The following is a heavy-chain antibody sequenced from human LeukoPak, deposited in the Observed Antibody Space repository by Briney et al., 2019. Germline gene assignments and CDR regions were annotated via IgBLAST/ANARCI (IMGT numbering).Heavy chain of an antibody. J-gene: IGHJ5*02. D-gene: IGHD6-6*01. CDR3: ARDLGRIAARGFDP. CDR1: EYTFSNYY. CDR2: INPNSGGT. V-gene: IGHV1-2*02. Sequence: ASVKVSCKASEYTFSNYYLHWVRQAPGQGLEWMGWINPNSGGTNYAQKFQGRVSMTRDTSISTAYMELSSLISDDTAVYYCARDLGRIAARGFDPWGQGTLVTVSS.